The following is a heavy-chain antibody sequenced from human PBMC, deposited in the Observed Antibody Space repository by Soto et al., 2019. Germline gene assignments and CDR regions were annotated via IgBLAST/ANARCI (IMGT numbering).Heavy chain of an antibody. CDR3: ARPFDTRSCYHY. J-gene: IGHJ4*02. CDR2: IYPGDSDT. CDR1: GYTFTNYW. D-gene: IGHD2-15*01. Sequence: GESLKISCKGSGYTFTNYWLGWVRQMPGKGLEWMGIIYPGDSDTRYSPSFQGQVTMSADKSLSPAYLQWSSLKASDTAMYCCARPFDTRSCYHYWGQGTLVTVSS. V-gene: IGHV5-51*01.